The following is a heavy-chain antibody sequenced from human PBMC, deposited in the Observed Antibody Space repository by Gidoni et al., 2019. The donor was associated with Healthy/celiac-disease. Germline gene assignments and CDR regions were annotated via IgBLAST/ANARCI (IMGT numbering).Heavy chain of an antibody. D-gene: IGHD2-15*01. J-gene: IGHJ5*02. V-gene: IGHV2-5*02. CDR3: AHRPAYCSGGSCYSEWFDP. CDR2: IDWDDDK. CDR1: GFSLSTSGVG. Sequence: QITLKESGPTLVKPTQTLTLTCTFSGFSLSTSGVGVGWIRQPPGKALEWLALIDWDDDKRYSPSLKSRLTITKDTSKNQVVLTMTNMDPVDTATYYCAHRPAYCSGGSCYSEWFDPWGQGTLVTVSS.